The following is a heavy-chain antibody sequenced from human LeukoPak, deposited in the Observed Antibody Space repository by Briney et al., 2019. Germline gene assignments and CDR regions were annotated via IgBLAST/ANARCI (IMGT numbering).Heavy chain of an antibody. CDR2: IYSGGGT. Sequence: AGGSLRLSCAASGFTVSYNYMSWVRQAPGKGLEWVSIIYSGGGTYYADSVKGRLTISRDNSKNTVYLQMNSLRAEDTAGYYCARDSSGWTFDNWGQGTRVTVSS. J-gene: IGHJ4*02. CDR3: ARDSSGWTFDN. CDR1: GFTVSYNY. D-gene: IGHD6-19*01. V-gene: IGHV3-66*01.